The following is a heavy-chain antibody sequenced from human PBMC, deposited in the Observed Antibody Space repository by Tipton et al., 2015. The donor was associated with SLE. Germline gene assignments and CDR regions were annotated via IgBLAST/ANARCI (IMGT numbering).Heavy chain of an antibody. V-gene: IGHV1-2*06. CDR3: ASGERADYHGPPTALDYYVLDV. D-gene: IGHD3-10*01. Sequence: QLVQSGAEVKKPGASVKVSCKASGYTFISYGISWVRQAPGQGLEWMGRINPNSGGSHYAQKFQGRVTMTRDTSIRTAYMELTGLRSDDTAVYYCASGERADYHGPPTALDYYVLDVWGQGTTVTVSS. CDR1: GYTFISYG. CDR2: INPNSGGS. J-gene: IGHJ6*02.